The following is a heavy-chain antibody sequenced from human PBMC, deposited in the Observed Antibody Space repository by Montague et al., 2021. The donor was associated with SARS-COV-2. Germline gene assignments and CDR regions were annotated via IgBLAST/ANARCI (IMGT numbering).Heavy chain of an antibody. V-gene: IGHV4-34*01. CDR1: GGSFSGYY. CDR2: INHSGST. CDR3: ASRGYSHYYYGMDV. D-gene: IGHD5-24*01. Sequence: SETLSLTCAVYGGSFSGYYWSWIRQPPGKGMEWIGEINHSGSTXXXQSXXXRVTISVDTSKNQFSLKLSSVTAADTAVYYCASRGYSHYYYGMDVWGQGTTVTVSS. J-gene: IGHJ6*02.